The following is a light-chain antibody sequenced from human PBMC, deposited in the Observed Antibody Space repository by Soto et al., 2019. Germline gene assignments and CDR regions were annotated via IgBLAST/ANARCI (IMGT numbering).Light chain of an antibody. CDR1: SSDVGGYNY. CDR2: DVN. CDR3: CSYAGTYTYD. J-gene: IGLJ1*01. Sequence: QSVLTQPRSVSGSPGQSVTISCTGTSSDVGGYNYVSWYRRHPGKAPKLMIYDVNKRPSGVPDRFSGSKSGNTASLTISGLQADDKADYYCCSYAGTYTYDFGTGTKVTVL. V-gene: IGLV2-11*01.